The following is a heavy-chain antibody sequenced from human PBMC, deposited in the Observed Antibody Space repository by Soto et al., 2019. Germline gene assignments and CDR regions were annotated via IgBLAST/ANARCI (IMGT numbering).Heavy chain of an antibody. V-gene: IGHV3-23*01. J-gene: IGHJ4*02. CDR2: IGGSGGGT. D-gene: IGHD3-22*01. CDR1: GFTFSSYS. CDR3: AKDAPGSGWLSDY. Sequence: GGSLRLSCAASGFTFSSYSMNWVRQAPGKGLEWVSTIGGSGGGTSYADIVRGRFTISRDNSQNTLYLQMNSLRAEDTAVYYCAKDAPGSGWLSDYWGQGTLVTVS.